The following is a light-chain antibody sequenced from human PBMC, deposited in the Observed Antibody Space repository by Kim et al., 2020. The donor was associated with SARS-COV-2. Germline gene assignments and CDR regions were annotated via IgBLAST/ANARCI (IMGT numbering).Light chain of an antibody. CDR3: QQRGN. CDR2: DAS. Sequence: PGERATLSCRARQSVATYLAWYQQKPGQAPRLLIYDASKRATGIPARFRGSGSGTDFTLTIGTLEPEDSAVYYCQQRGNFGQGTRLEIK. CDR1: QSVATY. J-gene: IGKJ5*01. V-gene: IGKV3-11*01.